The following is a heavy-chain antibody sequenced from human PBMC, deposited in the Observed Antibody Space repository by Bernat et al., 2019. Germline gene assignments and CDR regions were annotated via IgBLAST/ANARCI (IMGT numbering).Heavy chain of an antibody. CDR1: GGSISSYY. J-gene: IGHJ3*02. Sequence: QVQLQESGPGLVKPSETLSLTCTVSGGSISSYYWSWIRQPPGKGLEWIGYTDYSGSTNYNPSLKSRVTISVDTSKNQFYLKLSSVSAADTAVYYCAGATWVAEHCWSGYNREDAFDIWGQGTMVTVSS. CDR2: TDYSGST. D-gene: IGHD3-3*02. CDR3: AGATWVAEHCWSGYNREDAFDI. V-gene: IGHV4-59*01.